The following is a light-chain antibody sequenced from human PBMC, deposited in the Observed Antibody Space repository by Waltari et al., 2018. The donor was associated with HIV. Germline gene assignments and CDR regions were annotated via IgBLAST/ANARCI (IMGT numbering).Light chain of an antibody. V-gene: IGKV1-5*03. Sequence: DIQMTQSPSTLSASVGDSVTITCRASQSISSWLAWYQQKPGKAPKLLINKASTLESGVPLRFSGSASGTVFTLTITSLQPDDFATYYCQHYNNFPWTFGQGTKVEI. CDR1: QSISSW. J-gene: IGKJ1*01. CDR2: KAS. CDR3: QHYNNFPWT.